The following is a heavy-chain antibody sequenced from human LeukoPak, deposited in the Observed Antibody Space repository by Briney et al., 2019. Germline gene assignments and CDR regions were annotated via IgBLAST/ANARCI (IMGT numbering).Heavy chain of an antibody. V-gene: IGHV4-4*07. J-gene: IGHJ4*02. CDR1: GGSIITYY. D-gene: IGHD4-17*01. CDR2: IYSSGRT. Sequence: SETLSLTCTVSGGSIITYYWSWIRQPAGKGLEWIGRIYSSGRTNYHPSLESRVTMSVDTSKNQFPLNLTSVTAADTAVYYYARAYGDLYFVYWGQGILVTVSS. CDR3: ARAYGDLYFVY.